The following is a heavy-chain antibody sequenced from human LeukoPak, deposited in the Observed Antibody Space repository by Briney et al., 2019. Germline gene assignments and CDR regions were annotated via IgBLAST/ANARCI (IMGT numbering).Heavy chain of an antibody. CDR1: GNSISNYY. D-gene: IGHD3-10*01. CDR2: IYNSGST. J-gene: IGHJ5*02. V-gene: IGHV4-4*07. CDR3: ARDSGTTGEVKFDP. Sequence: SETLSLTCTVSGNSISNYYWSWIRQSAGKGLEWIGRIYNSGSTTYNPSLKSRVTMSIDTSKNQFSLKLTSVIVADTAVYYCARDSGTTGEVKFDPWGQGTLVTVSS.